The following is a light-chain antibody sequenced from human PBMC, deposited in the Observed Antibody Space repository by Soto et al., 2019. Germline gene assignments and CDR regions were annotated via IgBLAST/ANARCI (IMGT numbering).Light chain of an antibody. V-gene: IGKV3-11*01. CDR2: DAS. Sequence: DIVLTQSPATLSLSPGERATLSCRASQSVSSYLAWYQQKPGQAPRLLIYDASNRATGIPARFSGSGSGTDFSLTISSLEPEDFAVYYCQQRSNWPPGHTFGGGTKVEIK. J-gene: IGKJ4*01. CDR1: QSVSSY. CDR3: QQRSNWPPGHT.